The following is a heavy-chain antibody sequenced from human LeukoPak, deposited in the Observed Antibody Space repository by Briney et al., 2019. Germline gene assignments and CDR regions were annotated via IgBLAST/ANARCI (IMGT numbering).Heavy chain of an antibody. D-gene: IGHD3-22*01. CDR1: GYTFTGYY. J-gene: IGHJ4*02. V-gene: IGHV1-2*06. Sequence: ASVKVSCKASGYTFTGYYMHWVRQAPGQGLEWMGRINPNSGGTNYAQKFQGRVTMTRDTSISTAYMELSRLRSDDTAAYYCARDLGYYDSSGYPRDYWGQGTLVTVSS. CDR2: INPNSGGT. CDR3: ARDLGYYDSSGYPRDY.